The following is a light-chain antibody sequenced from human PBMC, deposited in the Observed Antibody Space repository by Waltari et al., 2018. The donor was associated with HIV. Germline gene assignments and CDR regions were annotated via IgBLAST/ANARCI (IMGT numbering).Light chain of an antibody. CDR2: RTN. V-gene: IGLV1-47*01. CDR3: AAWNDSLSGYV. Sequence: QSVLTQPPSASGTPGQRVTISCSGSSSNIGRNYVYWYQQLPGTAPKLLIYRTNQRPSGVPDRFSGSKSGTSASLAISGLRSEDEADYYCAAWNDSLSGYVFGTGTKVTV. CDR1: SSNIGRNY. J-gene: IGLJ1*01.